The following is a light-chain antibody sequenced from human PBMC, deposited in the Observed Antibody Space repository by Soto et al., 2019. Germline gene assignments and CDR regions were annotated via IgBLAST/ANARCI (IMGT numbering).Light chain of an antibody. CDR3: SSLTNSGAL. CDR2: DVS. V-gene: IGLV2-14*01. CDR1: SSDVGGSKF. Sequence: QSALTQPASVSGSPGQSIAISCTGSSSDVGGSKFVSWYQQHPGKAPKLIIYDVSSRPSGISDRFSGSKSGNTASLTISGLQAEDEADYYCSSLTNSGALFGGGTKVTVL. J-gene: IGLJ2*01.